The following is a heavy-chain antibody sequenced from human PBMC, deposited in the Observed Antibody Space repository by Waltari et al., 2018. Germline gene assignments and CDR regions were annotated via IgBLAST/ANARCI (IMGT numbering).Heavy chain of an antibody. CDR1: GGSFSGYY. V-gene: IGHV4-34*01. CDR3: ARKYYDFWSGYRNWFDP. J-gene: IGHJ5*02. Sequence: QVQLQQWGAGLLKPSETLSLTCAVYGGSFSGYYWSWIRQPPGKGLEWIGEINHSGSPNYNPSLKSRVTISVDTSKNQFSLKLSSVTAADTAVYYCARKYYDFWSGYRNWFDPWGQGTLVTVSS. CDR2: INHSGSP. D-gene: IGHD3-3*01.